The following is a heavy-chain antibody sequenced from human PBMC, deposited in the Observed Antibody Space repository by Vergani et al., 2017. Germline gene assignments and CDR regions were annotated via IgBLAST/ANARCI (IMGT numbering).Heavy chain of an antibody. Sequence: QMQLQESGPGLVKASETLSLTCTVSGDSIISRSYYWGWIRQPPGKGLERIGSIYNSGNGDSSSSLKSRVTISADTSKNQFSLRLTSVTAADTAVSYCASGKYYWDSTSHFRGKYFDVWGRGTLVTVPS. CDR2: IYNSGNG. CDR3: ASGKYYWDSTSHFRGKYFDV. D-gene: IGHD3-16*01. CDR1: GDSIISRSYY. J-gene: IGHJ2*01. V-gene: IGHV4-39*01.